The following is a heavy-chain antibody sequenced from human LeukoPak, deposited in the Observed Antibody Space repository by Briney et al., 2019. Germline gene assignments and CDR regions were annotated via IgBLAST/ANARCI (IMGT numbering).Heavy chain of an antibody. CDR2: IYSGGST. J-gene: IGHJ6*03. CDR3: ARGPGIPTTTRYYYMDV. D-gene: IGHD1-26*01. V-gene: IGHV3-66*01. CDR1: GFTFSSYG. Sequence: GGSLRLSCAASGFTFSSYGMSWVRQAPGKGLEWVSVIYSGGSTYYADSVKGRFTISRDNSKNTLYLQMNSLRAEDTAVYYCARGPGIPTTTRYYYMDVWGKGTTVTISS.